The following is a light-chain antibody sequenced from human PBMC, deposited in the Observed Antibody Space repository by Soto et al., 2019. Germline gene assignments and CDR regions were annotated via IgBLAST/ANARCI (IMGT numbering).Light chain of an antibody. J-gene: IGLJ1*01. CDR1: SSDVGGYNY. CDR2: DVS. Sequence: QSALTQPASVSGSPGQSITISCTGTSSDVGGYNYVSWYQQHPGKAPKLMIHDVSDRPSGVSNRFSGSKSGNTASLIISGLQAEDEADYYCSSYTSSSTYVFGTGTKVTVL. CDR3: SSYTSSSTYV. V-gene: IGLV2-14*01.